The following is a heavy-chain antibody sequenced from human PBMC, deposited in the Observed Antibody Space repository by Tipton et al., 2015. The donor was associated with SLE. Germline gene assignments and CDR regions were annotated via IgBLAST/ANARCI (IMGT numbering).Heavy chain of an antibody. D-gene: IGHD3-10*01. CDR1: GFTFDDYA. V-gene: IGHV3-9*01. Sequence: SLRLSCAASGFTFDDYAMHWVRQAPGKGLEWVSGISWNSGSIGYADSVKGRFTISRDNAKNSLYLQMNSLRAEDTAVYYCAILLWFGELRNAFDIWGQGTMVTVSS. CDR2: ISWNSGSI. J-gene: IGHJ3*02. CDR3: AILLWFGELRNAFDI.